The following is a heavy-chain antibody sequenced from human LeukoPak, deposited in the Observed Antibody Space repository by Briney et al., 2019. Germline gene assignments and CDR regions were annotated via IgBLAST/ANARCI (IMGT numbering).Heavy chain of an antibody. CDR3: ARVGDQYSSSPLNYFDY. V-gene: IGHV4-34*01. J-gene: IGHJ4*02. CDR2: INHSGST. Sequence: KPSETLSLTCAVYGGSFSGYYWSWIRQPPGKGLEWIGEINHSGSTNYNPSLKSRVTISVDTFKNQFSLKLSSVTAADTAVYYCARVGDQYSSSPLNYFDYWGQGTLVTVSS. CDR1: GGSFSGYY. D-gene: IGHD6-13*01.